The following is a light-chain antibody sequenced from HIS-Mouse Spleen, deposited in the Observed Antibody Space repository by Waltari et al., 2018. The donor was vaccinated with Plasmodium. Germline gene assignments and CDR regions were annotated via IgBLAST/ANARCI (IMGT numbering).Light chain of an antibody. V-gene: IGLV3-19*01. CDR2: GKN. Sequence: TVRITCQGDSLRSYYASWYQQKPGQAPVLVIYGKNNRPSGIPDRFSGSSSGNTASLTITGAQAEDEADYYCNSRDSSGNHQVFGGGTKLTVL. CDR1: SLRSYY. CDR3: NSRDSSGNHQV. J-gene: IGLJ3*02.